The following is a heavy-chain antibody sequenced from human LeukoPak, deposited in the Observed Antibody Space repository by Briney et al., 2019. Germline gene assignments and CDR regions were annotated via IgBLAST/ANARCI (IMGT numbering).Heavy chain of an antibody. D-gene: IGHD3-10*01. Sequence: SETLSLTCTVSGGSISTYYWSWIRQPPRKGLLWYGYIYYSGSTNYNPSLKSRVTISVDTSKNQFSLKLSSVTAADTAVYYCARHLTGWSFYWGQGTLVTVSS. CDR1: GGSISTYY. V-gene: IGHV4-59*08. J-gene: IGHJ4*02. CDR3: ARHLTGWSFY. CDR2: IYYSGST.